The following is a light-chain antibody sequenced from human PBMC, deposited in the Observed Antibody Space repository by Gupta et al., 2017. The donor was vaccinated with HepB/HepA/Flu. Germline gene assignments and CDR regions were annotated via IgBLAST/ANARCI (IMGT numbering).Light chain of an antibody. J-gene: IGKJ1*01. CDR1: HTIITD. Sequence: DIQMTQSPSSLSASIGDRVSITCRASHTIITDLNWFQQRPGKAHKLLIYSASNLQSGVPSRFSGSGSGTDFTLTITSLQPEDFATYYCQQSYSPLWTFGQGTKVDIK. V-gene: IGKV1-39*01. CDR2: SAS. CDR3: QQSYSPLWT.